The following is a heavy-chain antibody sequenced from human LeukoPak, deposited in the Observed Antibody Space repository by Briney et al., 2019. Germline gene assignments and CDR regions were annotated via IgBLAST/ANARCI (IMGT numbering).Heavy chain of an antibody. Sequence: GGSLRLSCAASGFTFSSYAMSWVRQAPGKGLEWVSAISGSGGSTYYADSVKGRFTISRDNSKNTLYLQMNSLRAEDTAVYYCARGPDYGDFAPPPDYWGQGTLVTVSS. CDR2: ISGSGGST. V-gene: IGHV3-23*01. J-gene: IGHJ4*02. D-gene: IGHD4-17*01. CDR3: ARGPDYGDFAPPPDY. CDR1: GFTFSSYA.